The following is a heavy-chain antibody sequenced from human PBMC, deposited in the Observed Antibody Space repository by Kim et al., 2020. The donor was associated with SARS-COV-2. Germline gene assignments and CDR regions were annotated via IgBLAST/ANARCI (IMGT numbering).Heavy chain of an antibody. J-gene: IGHJ4*02. CDR2: ISGHGSNT. V-gene: IGHV3-23*01. Sequence: GGSLRLSCAASGFPFSNYAMSWVRQAPGKGLEWVSAISGHGSNTYYADSVKGRFTISRDKSKSTLFLQMNSLRGEDTAVYYCAKDRMGSGDYYNFIDCWGQGTLVTVSS. CDR1: GFPFSNYA. CDR3: AKDRMGSGDYYNFIDC. D-gene: IGHD3-10*01.